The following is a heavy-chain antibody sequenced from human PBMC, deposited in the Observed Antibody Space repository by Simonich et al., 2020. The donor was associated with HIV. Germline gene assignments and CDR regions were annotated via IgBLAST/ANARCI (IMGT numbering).Heavy chain of an antibody. J-gene: IGHJ4*02. CDR1: GGSFSGYY. CDR2: INHSGKL. Sequence: QVELQQWGAGLLKPSETLSLNCDVYGGSFSGYYCTWIRQSTGQGLEWIGEINHSGKLNYTPSLKSRVTGSVDTSKNEFSLKLSSVTAADTAVYYCAGTGPLLDFWGQGTLVTVSS. CDR3: AGTGPLLDF. V-gene: IGHV4-34*02. D-gene: IGHD7-27*01.